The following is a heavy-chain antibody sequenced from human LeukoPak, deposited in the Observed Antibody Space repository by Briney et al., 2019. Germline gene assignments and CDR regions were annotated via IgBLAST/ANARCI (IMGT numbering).Heavy chain of an antibody. V-gene: IGHV4-39*02. CDR1: GVSISSNTFY. J-gene: IGHJ3*02. Sequence: SETLSLTCTVSGVSISSNTFYWGWIRQPPGMGLEWIGNVYRSGSTYYNPSLKSRVTISVDTSKDQFSLNLTSVTAADTAVYYCARDRVGGTYDIWGQGTTVTVSS. CDR3: ARDRVGGTYDI. CDR2: VYRSGST. D-gene: IGHD1-26*01.